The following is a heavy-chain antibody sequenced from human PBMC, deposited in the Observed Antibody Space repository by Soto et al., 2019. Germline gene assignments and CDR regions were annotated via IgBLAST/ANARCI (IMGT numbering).Heavy chain of an antibody. V-gene: IGHV4-4*02. CDR1: SGSITSSNW. Sequence: QVQLQESGPGLVKPSGALSITCAVSSGSITSSNWGSWFRQPPGKGLEWIGEVSHTGNTNYIPSLKSRVTISVDKSRNQFSLRLSSVTAADTAVYYCARHRYGGYDFEYWGQGTLVTVSS. D-gene: IGHD5-12*01. CDR2: VSHTGNT. CDR3: ARHRYGGYDFEY. J-gene: IGHJ4*02.